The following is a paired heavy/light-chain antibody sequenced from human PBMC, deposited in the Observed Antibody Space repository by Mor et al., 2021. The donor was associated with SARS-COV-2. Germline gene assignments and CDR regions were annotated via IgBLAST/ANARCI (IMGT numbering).Heavy chain of an antibody. CDR3: ARGFYRPLYYYYGMDV. V-gene: IGHV4-34*01. J-gene: IGHJ6*02. CDR2: INHSGST. Sequence: QVQLQQWGAGLLKPSETLSLTCAVYGGSFSGYYWSWIRQPPGKGLEWIGEINHSGSTNYNPSLKSRVTISVDTSKNQFSLKLSSVTAADTAVYYCARGFYRPLYYYYGMDVWGQGTTVTVSS. CDR1: GGSFSGYY.
Light chain of an antibody. Sequence: EVVMTQSPATLSVSPGGRATLSCRASQKISRHLAWYQQRPGQAPRLLIYGTDTGATGIPARFSGSGSGTEFTLTITSLQSEDFAVYYCQQYNFWPATFGQGTKLEIK. J-gene: IGKJ2*01. CDR2: GTD. V-gene: IGKV3-15*01. CDR1: QKISRH. CDR3: QQYNFWPAT.